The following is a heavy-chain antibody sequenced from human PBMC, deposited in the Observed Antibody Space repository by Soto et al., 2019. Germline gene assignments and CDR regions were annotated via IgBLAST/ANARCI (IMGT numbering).Heavy chain of an antibody. CDR2: IFSNDEN. CDR1: GFSLSNAGLG. Sequence: QVTVKESGPVLVKPTETLTLTCTVSGFSLSNAGLGVSWIRQPPGKALEWLAHIFSNDENSYSPPLKSRLTISNDTSKPQVVLTMTPMDPVATATYYFASTYSTSWYSFAPWGQATLVTVSS. D-gene: IGHD6-13*01. J-gene: IGHJ5*02. V-gene: IGHV2-26*04. CDR3: ASTYSTSWYSFAP.